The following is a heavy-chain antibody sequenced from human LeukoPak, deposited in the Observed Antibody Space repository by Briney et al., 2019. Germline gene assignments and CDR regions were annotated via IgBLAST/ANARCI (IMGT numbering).Heavy chain of an antibody. CDR3: AKDRQLWLSRTLGDY. D-gene: IGHD5-18*01. CDR2: IRYDGSNK. V-gene: IGHV3-30*02. CDR1: GFTFSSYG. J-gene: IGHJ4*02. Sequence: GGSLRLSCAASGFTFSSYGMHWVRQAPGKGLEWVAFIRYDGSNKYYADSVKGQFTISRDNSKNTLYLQMNSLRAEDTAVYYCAKDRQLWLSRTLGDYWGQGTLVTVSS.